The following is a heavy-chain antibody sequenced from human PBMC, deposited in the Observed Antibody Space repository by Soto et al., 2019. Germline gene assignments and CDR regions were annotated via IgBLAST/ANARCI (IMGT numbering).Heavy chain of an antibody. Sequence: QVQLVQSGAEVKKPGASAKVSCKASGYTFTSYGISWVRQAPGQGLEWMGWISAYNGNTNYAQKLQGRVTMTTDTSTSTAYMELRSLRSDDTAVYYCARDRRGLRWEGGKGDFDYWGQGTLVTVSS. V-gene: IGHV1-18*01. J-gene: IGHJ4*02. CDR2: ISAYNGNT. D-gene: IGHD4-17*01. CDR1: GYTFTSYG. CDR3: ARDRRGLRWEGGKGDFDY.